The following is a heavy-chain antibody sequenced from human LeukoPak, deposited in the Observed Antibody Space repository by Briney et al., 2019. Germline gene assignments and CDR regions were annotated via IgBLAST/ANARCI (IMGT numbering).Heavy chain of an antibody. CDR3: AREGSVRYDILTGYYMAEVGYYYYYMDV. CDR1: GYTFTNYD. Sequence: GASVKVSCKASGYTFTNYDINWVRQATGQGLEWMGWMNPNSGNTGYAQKFQGRVTMTRDTSISTAYMELSRLRSDDTAVYYCAREGSVRYDILTGYYMAEVGYYYYYMDVWGKGTTVTISS. V-gene: IGHV1-8*01. J-gene: IGHJ6*03. D-gene: IGHD3-9*01. CDR2: MNPNSGNT.